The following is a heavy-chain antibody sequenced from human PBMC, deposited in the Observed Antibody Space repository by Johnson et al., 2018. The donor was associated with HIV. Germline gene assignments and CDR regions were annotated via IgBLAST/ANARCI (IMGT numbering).Heavy chain of an antibody. J-gene: IGHJ3*02. CDR1: GFTVNSNY. Sequence: EQLVVSGGGLVQPGGSLRLSCAASGFTVNSNYINWVRQAPGKGLECVSGIYSGGRTYYADSVKGRFTISRDNSKNTLYLQMNSLKAEDTAVYFCAGDRRDYDSSGYYHDAFDIWGQGTMVTVSS. V-gene: IGHV3-66*01. CDR3: AGDRRDYDSSGYYHDAFDI. D-gene: IGHD3-22*01. CDR2: IYSGGRT.